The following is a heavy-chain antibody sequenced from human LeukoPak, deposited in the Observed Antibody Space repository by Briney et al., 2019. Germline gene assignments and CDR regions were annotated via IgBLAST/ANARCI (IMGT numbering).Heavy chain of an antibody. CDR2: IYSGGST. D-gene: IGHD4-23*01. V-gene: IGHV3-66*01. CDR3: ARAPDYGGNSVGAFDI. Sequence: PGGSLRLSCAASGFTVSSNYMSWVRRAPGKGLEWVSVIYSGGSTYYADSVKGRFTISRDNSKNTLYLQMNSLRAEDTAVYYCARAPDYGGNSVGAFDIWGQGTMVTVSS. J-gene: IGHJ3*02. CDR1: GFTVSSNY.